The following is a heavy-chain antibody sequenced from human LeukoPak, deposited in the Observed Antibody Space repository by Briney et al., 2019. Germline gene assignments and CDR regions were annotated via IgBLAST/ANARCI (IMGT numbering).Heavy chain of an antibody. J-gene: IGHJ4*02. CDR2: INSDGSST. CDR1: GFTFSSYW. D-gene: IGHD3-22*01. Sequence: GGSLRLSCAASGFTFSSYWMHWVRQAPGKGLVWVSRINSDGSSTSYADSVKGRFTISRDNAKNTLYLQMNSLRAEDTAVYYCARSSGYFLTELDYWGQGTLVTVSS. V-gene: IGHV3-74*01. CDR3: ARSSGYFLTELDY.